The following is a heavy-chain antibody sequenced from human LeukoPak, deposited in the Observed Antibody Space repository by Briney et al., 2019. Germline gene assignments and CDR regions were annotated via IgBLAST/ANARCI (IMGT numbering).Heavy chain of an antibody. CDR2: IYTSGST. V-gene: IGHV4-4*07. J-gene: IGHJ5*02. D-gene: IGHD3-10*01. CDR1: GGSISSYY. CDR3: ARALQGTPTMVRGVIITENEPWFDP. Sequence: PSETLSLTCTVSGGSISSYYWSWIRQPAGKGLEWIGRIYTSGSTNYNPSLKSRVTMSVDTSKNQFSLKLSSVTAADTAVYYCARALQGTPTMVRGVIITENEPWFDPWGQGTLVTVSS.